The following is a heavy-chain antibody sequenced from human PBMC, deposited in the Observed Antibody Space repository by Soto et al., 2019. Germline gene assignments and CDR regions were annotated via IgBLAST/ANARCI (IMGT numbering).Heavy chain of an antibody. CDR3: ASRDPGISVDY. V-gene: IGHV4-4*02. CDR1: GGSFTSNNW. Sequence: SETLSLTCAVSGGSFTSNNWWTWVRQPPGQGLEWIGEIYRTGSTNYNPSLKSRVTIPLDKSENQFSLKVTSLTAADTAVYYCASRDPGISVDYWGQGTLVTVSS. D-gene: IGHD1-26*01. CDR2: IYRTGST. J-gene: IGHJ4*02.